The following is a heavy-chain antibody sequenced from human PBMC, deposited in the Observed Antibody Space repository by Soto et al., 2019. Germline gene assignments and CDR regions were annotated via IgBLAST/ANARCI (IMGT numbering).Heavy chain of an antibody. V-gene: IGHV1-69*13. CDR1: GGTFSSYA. J-gene: IGHJ6*02. CDR3: ASQYYYDSSGYFPNYYGMDV. D-gene: IGHD3-22*01. CDR2: IIPIFGTA. Sequence: SVKVSCKASGGTFSSYAISWVRQAPGQGLEWMGGIIPIFGTANYAQKFQGRVTITADESTSTAYMELSSLRSEDTAVYYCASQYYYDSSGYFPNYYGMDVWGQGTTVTVSS.